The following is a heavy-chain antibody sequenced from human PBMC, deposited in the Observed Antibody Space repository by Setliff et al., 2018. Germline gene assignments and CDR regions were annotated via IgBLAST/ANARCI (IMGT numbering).Heavy chain of an antibody. CDR3: ARVAYGLEYFQY. CDR2: INPKTGDT. Sequence: ASVKVSCKTSGYTFISYGISWVRQAPGQGLEWMGWINPKTGDTLYAPKFQGRVTMTRDRSSNTAYMDLSRLTSDDTAVYYCARVAYGLEYFQYWGQGTLVTVSS. D-gene: IGHD4-17*01. J-gene: IGHJ1*01. CDR1: GYTFISYG. V-gene: IGHV1-2*02.